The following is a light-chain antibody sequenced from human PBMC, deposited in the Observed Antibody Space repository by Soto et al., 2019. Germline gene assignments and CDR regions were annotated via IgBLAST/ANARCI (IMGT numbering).Light chain of an antibody. CDR1: QSVRGY. CDR3: QQYSIWRT. Sequence: EIVLTQSPATLSLSPGERATLSCTASQSVRGYLAWYQQKPGQAPRLLIYDASKRATGIPPRFSGSGSETDFTLTISSLQPEDFAVYYCQQYSIWRTFGQGTKVDIK. V-gene: IGKV3-11*01. CDR2: DAS. J-gene: IGKJ1*01.